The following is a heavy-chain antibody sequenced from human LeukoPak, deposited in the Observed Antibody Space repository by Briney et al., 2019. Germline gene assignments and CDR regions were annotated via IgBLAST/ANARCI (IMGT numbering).Heavy chain of an antibody. J-gene: IGHJ4*02. CDR3: AKSRTAVATIRYFDY. Sequence: GGSLRLSCAASGFTFSSFAMSWVRQAPGKGLEWVSAISGSGGSTYYADSVKGRFTISRDNSKNTLYLQMNSLRAEDTAVYYCAKSRTAVATIRYFDYWGQGTLVTVSS. CDR2: ISGSGGST. V-gene: IGHV3-23*01. CDR1: GFTFSSFA. D-gene: IGHD5-12*01.